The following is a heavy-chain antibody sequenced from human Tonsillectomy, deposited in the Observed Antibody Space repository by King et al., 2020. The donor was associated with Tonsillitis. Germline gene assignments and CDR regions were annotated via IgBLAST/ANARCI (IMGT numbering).Heavy chain of an antibody. Sequence: VQLVESGGGVVQPGRSLRLSCTASGFTFSSYGMHWVRQAPGKGLEWVAVISYDGSNKYYADSVKGRFTISRDNSKNTLYLQMNSLRAEDTAVYYCAKESSLRWPMYSFDYWGQGALVTVSS. CDR1: GFTFSSYG. D-gene: IGHD4-23*01. V-gene: IGHV3-30*18. J-gene: IGHJ4*02. CDR2: ISYDGSNK. CDR3: AKESSLRWPMYSFDY.